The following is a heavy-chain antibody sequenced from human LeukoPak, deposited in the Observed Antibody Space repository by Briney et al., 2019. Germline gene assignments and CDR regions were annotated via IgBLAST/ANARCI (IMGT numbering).Heavy chain of an antibody. CDR2: INHSGST. Sequence: SETLSLTCAANGGSFSGYYWIWIRQPPGKGLEWIGEINHSGSTNYNPSLKSRVTISVDTSKNQFSLKLSSVTAADTAVYYCARAVADTEGSGFWGQGTLVTVSS. CDR3: ARAVADTEGSGF. D-gene: IGHD6-19*01. CDR1: GGSFSGYY. J-gene: IGHJ4*02. V-gene: IGHV4-34*01.